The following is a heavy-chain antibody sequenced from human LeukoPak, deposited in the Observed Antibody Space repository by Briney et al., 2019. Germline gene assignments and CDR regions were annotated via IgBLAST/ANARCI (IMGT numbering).Heavy chain of an antibody. V-gene: IGHV3-23*01. Sequence: GGSLRLSCAASGFTFSSYAMSWVRQAPGKGLEWVSAISGSGGSTYYADSVKGRFTISRDNSKNTLYLQMNSLRAEDTAVHYCAKDPVVVRYYFDYWGQGTLVTVSS. CDR2: ISGSGGST. J-gene: IGHJ4*02. CDR1: GFTFSSYA. D-gene: IGHD2-15*01. CDR3: AKDPVVVRYYFDY.